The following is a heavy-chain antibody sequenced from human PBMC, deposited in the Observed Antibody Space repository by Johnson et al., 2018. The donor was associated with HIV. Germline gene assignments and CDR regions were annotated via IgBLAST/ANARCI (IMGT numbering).Heavy chain of an antibody. CDR3: ARDKGNYDILTGYYNVGAFDI. CDR1: GFTVSSNY. Sequence: VQLVESGGGLVQTGGSLRLSCAASGFTVSSNYMSWVRQAPGKGLEWVSVIYSGGSTYYADSVKGRFTISRDNSKNTLYLQMNSLRAEDTAVYYCARDKGNYDILTGYYNVGAFDIWGQGTMVTVSS. D-gene: IGHD3-9*01. V-gene: IGHV3-66*02. J-gene: IGHJ3*02. CDR2: IYSGGST.